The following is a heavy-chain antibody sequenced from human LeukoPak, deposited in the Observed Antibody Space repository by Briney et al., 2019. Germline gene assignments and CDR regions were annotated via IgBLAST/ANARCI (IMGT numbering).Heavy chain of an antibody. Sequence: PGGSLRLSCAASGFTFSSYWMSWVRQAPGKGLEWVANIKQDGSEKYYVDSVKGRFTISRDNAKNSLYLQMNSLRAEDTAVYYCARRGWQQLQVRPNYYYYMDVWGKGTTVTVSS. J-gene: IGHJ6*03. V-gene: IGHV3-7*01. CDR2: IKQDGSEK. CDR1: GFTFSSYW. CDR3: ARRGWQQLQVRPNYYYYMDV. D-gene: IGHD6-13*01.